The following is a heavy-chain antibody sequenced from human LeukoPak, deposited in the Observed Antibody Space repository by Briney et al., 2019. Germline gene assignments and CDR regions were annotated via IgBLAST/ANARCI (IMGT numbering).Heavy chain of an antibody. CDR3: QRGYSYGSFDY. V-gene: IGHV4-38-2*02. D-gene: IGHD5-18*01. CDR2: IYHSGST. Sequence: SETLSLTCTVSGGSISSGYYWGWIRQPPGKGLEWIGSIYHSGSTYYNPSLKSRVTISVDTSKNQFSLELSSVTAADTAVYYCQRGYSYGSFDYWGQGTLVTVSS. CDR1: GGSISSGYY. J-gene: IGHJ4*02.